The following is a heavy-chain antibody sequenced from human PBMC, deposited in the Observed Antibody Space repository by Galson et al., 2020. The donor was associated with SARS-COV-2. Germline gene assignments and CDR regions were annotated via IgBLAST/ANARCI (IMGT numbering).Heavy chain of an antibody. J-gene: IGHJ3*01. D-gene: IGHD3-16*01. CDR1: GFKFTDYY. CDR2: ISGPGGTI. Sequence: GESLKISCTFSGFKFTDYYMTWIRQAPGKGLEWVSSISGPGGTIRYAESVRGRFSISRDNTKQSAYLQMNNVGAEDTAVYFCARACAYDLGPPDCYARDAFDVWGQGTMVTVSS. CDR3: ARACAYDLGPPDCYARDAFDV. V-gene: IGHV3-11*01.